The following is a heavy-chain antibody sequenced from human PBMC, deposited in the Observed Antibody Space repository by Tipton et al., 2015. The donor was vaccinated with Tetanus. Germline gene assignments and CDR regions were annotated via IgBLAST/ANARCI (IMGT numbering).Heavy chain of an antibody. CDR3: ARAVKSSSSPYYYYGMDV. CDR1: GGSISSSSYY. CDR2: IYYSGST. V-gene: IGHV4-61*01. J-gene: IGHJ6*02. Sequence: TLSLTCTVSGGSISSSSYYWSWIRQPPGKGLEWIGYIYYSGSTNYNPSLKSRVTISVDTSKNQFSLKLSSVTAADTAVYYCARAVKSSSSPYYYYGMDVWGQGTTVTVSS. D-gene: IGHD6-6*01.